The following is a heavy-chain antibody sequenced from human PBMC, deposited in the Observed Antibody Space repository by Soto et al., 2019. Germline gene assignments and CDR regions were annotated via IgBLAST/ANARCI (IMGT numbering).Heavy chain of an antibody. CDR3: ARLVENYDFWSGYYRSYYFDY. CDR2: IYYSGST. D-gene: IGHD3-3*01. Sequence: SETLSLTCTVSGGSISSYYWSWIRQPPGKGLEWIGYIYYSGSTNYNPSLKSRVTISVDTSKNQFSLKLSSVTAADTAVYYCARLVENYDFWSGYYRSYYFDYWGQGTLVTVSS. V-gene: IGHV4-59*01. CDR1: GGSISSYY. J-gene: IGHJ4*02.